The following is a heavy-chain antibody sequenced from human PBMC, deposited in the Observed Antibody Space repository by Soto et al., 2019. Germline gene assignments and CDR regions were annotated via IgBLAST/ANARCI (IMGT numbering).Heavy chain of an antibody. CDR1: GFTFSSYS. D-gene: IGHD4-17*01. CDR3: ARGPYGDYVYFQH. CDR2: ISSSSYI. Sequence: GGSLRLSCAASGFTFSSYSMNWVRQAPGKGLEWVSSISSSSYIYYADSVKGRFTISRDNAKNSLYLQMNGLRAEDTAVYYCARGPYGDYVYFQHWGQGTLVTVSS. J-gene: IGHJ1*01. V-gene: IGHV3-21*01.